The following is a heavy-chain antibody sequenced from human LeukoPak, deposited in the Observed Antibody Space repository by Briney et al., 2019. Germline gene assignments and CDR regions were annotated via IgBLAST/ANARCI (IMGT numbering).Heavy chain of an antibody. CDR2: ISSSSSYI. CDR1: GFTFSSYS. Sequence: GGSLRLSCAASGFTFSSYSMKWARQAPGKGLEWVSSISSSSSYIYYADSVKGRFTISRDNAKNSLYLQMNSLRAEDTAVYYCARPLYGHDAFDIWGQGTMVTVSS. J-gene: IGHJ3*02. V-gene: IGHV3-21*01. D-gene: IGHD4-17*01. CDR3: ARPLYGHDAFDI.